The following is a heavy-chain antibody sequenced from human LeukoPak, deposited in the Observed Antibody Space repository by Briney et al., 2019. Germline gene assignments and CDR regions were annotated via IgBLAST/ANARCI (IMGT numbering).Heavy chain of an antibody. CDR3: ARGANWGSPDY. CDR2: IYYSGTT. CDR1: GGSISSDY. J-gene: IGHJ4*02. Sequence: PSETLSLTCTVSGGSISSDYWSWIRQSPGKGLEWIRYIYYSGTTSYNPSLKSRVTISLDTSKNQFSLKLSSVTAADTAVYYCARGANWGSPDYWGQGTLVTVSS. D-gene: IGHD7-27*01. V-gene: IGHV4-59*01.